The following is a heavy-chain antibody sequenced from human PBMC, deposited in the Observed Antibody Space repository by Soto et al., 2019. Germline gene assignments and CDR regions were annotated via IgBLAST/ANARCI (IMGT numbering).Heavy chain of an antibody. D-gene: IGHD6-25*01. CDR2: IYFTGNT. J-gene: IGHJ5*02. CDR3: AGQTFTIAAASYGRSNWFDP. V-gene: IGHV4-39*01. Sequence: SETLSLTCSASGGSITSSSHFWGWVRQPPGKGLEWIGTIYFTGNTCYTPSLKSRLTMSIDTSKNEFSLRLNSVTAADTAVYYCAGQTFTIAAASYGRSNWFDPWGPGTLVTVSS. CDR1: GGSITSSSHF.